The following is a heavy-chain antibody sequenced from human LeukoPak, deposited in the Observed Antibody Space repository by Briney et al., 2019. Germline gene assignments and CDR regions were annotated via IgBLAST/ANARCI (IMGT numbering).Heavy chain of an antibody. D-gene: IGHD5-18*01. CDR2: INPNSGGT. CDR3: AREIGGYSYGFSVDS. J-gene: IGHJ4*02. V-gene: IGHV1-2*02. CDR1: GYTFTGYY. Sequence: GASVKVSCKTSGYTFTGYYMHWVRQAPGQGLEWMGWINPNSGGTNYAQKFQGRVTMTRDTSISTAYMELSRLRSDDTATYYCAREIGGYSYGFSVDSWGQGTLVTVSS.